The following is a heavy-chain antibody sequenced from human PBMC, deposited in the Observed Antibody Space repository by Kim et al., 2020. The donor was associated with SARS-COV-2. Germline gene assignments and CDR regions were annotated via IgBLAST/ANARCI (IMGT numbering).Heavy chain of an antibody. V-gene: IGHV3-73*01. CDR3: TRLNPIAGGWYDAFD. CDR1: GFTLSGST. CDR2: IRSKANSYAT. D-gene: IGHD6-19*01. Sequence: GGSLRLSCAASGFTLSGSTVHWVRQASGKGLEWVGRIRSKANSYATAYAASVKNRFTISRDDSKNTAYLQMNSLKTADTAVYYCTRLNPIAGGWYDAFD. J-gene: IGHJ3*02.